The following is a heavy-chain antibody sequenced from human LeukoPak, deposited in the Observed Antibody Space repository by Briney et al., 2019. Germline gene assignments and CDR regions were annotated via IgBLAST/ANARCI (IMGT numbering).Heavy chain of an antibody. V-gene: IGHV3-48*03. Sequence: PGGSLRLSCAASGFTFSSYEMNWARQAPGKGLEWVSYISSSGSTIYYADSVKGRFTISRDNAKNSLYLQMNSLRAEDTAVYYCARLVSGYSYGHDAFDIWGQGTMVTVSS. D-gene: IGHD5-18*01. CDR2: ISSSGSTI. CDR3: ARLVSGYSYGHDAFDI. J-gene: IGHJ3*02. CDR1: GFTFSSYE.